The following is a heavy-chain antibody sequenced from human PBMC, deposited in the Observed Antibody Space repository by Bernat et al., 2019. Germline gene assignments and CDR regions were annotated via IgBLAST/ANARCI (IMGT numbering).Heavy chain of an antibody. V-gene: IGHV4-39*01. J-gene: IGHJ4*02. D-gene: IGHD6-13*01. CDR1: GGSIRDNNYY. CDR3: ARRGWSAAHWGYWDY. CDR2: MYYSGST. Sequence: QVQLQESGPGLVKPSQTLSLTCTVSGGSIRDNNYYWGWIRQPPGKGLEWIGSMYYSGSTYYNPSLKSRVTISGDTSKNQFSLKLRSVTAADTAVYYCARRGWSAAHWGYWDYWGQGTLVTVSS.